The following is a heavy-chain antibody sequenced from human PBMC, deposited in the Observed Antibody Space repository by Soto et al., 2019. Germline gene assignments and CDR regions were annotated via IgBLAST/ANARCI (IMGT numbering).Heavy chain of an antibody. CDR2: IKSDGSSI. CDR1: GFTFSNYW. CDR3: ARGGFSGSGSYIQGDY. Sequence: EVQLVESGGGLVQPGGSLRLSCAASGFTFSNYWMHWVRQAPGKGLVWVSRIKSDGSSISYADSVKGRFTISRDNARNTLYLQMNSLRAEDTAVYYRARGGFSGSGSYIQGDYWGQGTLVTVSS. D-gene: IGHD3-10*01. J-gene: IGHJ4*02. V-gene: IGHV3-74*01.